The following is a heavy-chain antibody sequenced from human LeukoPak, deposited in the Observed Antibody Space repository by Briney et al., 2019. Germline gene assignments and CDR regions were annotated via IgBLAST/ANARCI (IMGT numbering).Heavy chain of an antibody. J-gene: IGHJ3*02. CDR2: XXXGGXT. Sequence: GGSLRLSCAASGFTVSSNYMSWVRQAPGKGLEWVSXXXXGGXTYYADSVKGRFTISRDNSKNTLYLQMNSLRAEDTAVYYCARGPTYYYDSSXQXXDAFDIWGQGTMVTVSS. D-gene: IGHD3-22*01. CDR1: GFTVSSNY. V-gene: IGHV3-66*01. CDR3: ARGPTYYYDSSXQXXDAFDI.